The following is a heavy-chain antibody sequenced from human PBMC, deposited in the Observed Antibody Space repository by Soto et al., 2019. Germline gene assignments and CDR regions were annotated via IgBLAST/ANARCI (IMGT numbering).Heavy chain of an antibody. J-gene: IGHJ4*02. CDR3: ARVYCSGGSCLGFDY. Sequence: GGSLRLSCAASGFTFSSYSMNWVRQAPGKGLEWVSSISSSSSYIYYADSVKGRFTISRDNAKNSLYLQMNSLRAEDTAVYYCARVYCSGGSCLGFDYWGQGTLVTVSS. CDR1: GFTFSSYS. V-gene: IGHV3-21*01. CDR2: ISSSSSYI. D-gene: IGHD2-15*01.